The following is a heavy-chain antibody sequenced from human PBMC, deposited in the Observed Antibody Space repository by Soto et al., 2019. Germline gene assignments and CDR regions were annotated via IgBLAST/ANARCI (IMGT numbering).Heavy chain of an antibody. D-gene: IGHD3-3*01. CDR3: ARGQRFSDWFDP. J-gene: IGHJ5*02. V-gene: IGHV4-4*07. CDR2: IYSSGNT. Sequence: SETLSVTCSVSDGTISGYYWTWIRQPAGKGLEWIGRIYSSGNTKYNPSLQSRVTMSLDTSNNQFSLRLTSVTAADTAVYYCARGQRFSDWFDPWGQGTLVTVSS. CDR1: DGTISGYY.